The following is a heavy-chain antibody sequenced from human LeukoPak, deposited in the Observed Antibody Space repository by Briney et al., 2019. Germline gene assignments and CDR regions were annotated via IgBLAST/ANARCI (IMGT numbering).Heavy chain of an antibody. V-gene: IGHV4-34*01. CDR1: GGSFSGYY. CDR2: INHSGST. D-gene: IGHD3-10*01. J-gene: IGHJ5*02. Sequence: PSETLSLTCAVYGGSFSGYYWSWIRQPPGKGLEWIGEINHSGSTNYNPSLKSRVTISVDTSKNQFSLKLSSVTAADRAVYYCARGVFRGYYGSGSYYNRNWFDPWGQGTLVTVSS. CDR3: ARGVFRGYYGSGSYYNRNWFDP.